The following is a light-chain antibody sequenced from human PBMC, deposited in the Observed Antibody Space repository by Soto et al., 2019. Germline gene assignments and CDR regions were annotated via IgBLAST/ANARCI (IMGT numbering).Light chain of an antibody. Sequence: QSVLTQPPSVSGAPGQRVTIYCTGSSSNIGAGYPVHWYQQLPGTAPKLLIFGNTNRPSGVPDRFSGSRSGLAITGLQAEDEADYYCQSYDSSLSGYVFGAGTQLTVL. J-gene: IGLJ7*01. CDR3: QSYDSSLSGYV. CDR2: GNT. V-gene: IGLV1-40*01. CDR1: SSNIGAGYP.